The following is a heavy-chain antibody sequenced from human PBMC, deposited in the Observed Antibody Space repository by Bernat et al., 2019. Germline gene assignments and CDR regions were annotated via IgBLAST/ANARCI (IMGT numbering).Heavy chain of an antibody. Sequence: QVQLVESGGGVVQPGRSLRLSCAASGFTFSSYGMHWVRQAPGKGLEWVAVIWYDGSNKYYADSVKGRFTISRDNAKNSLHLLMNSLRGEDTAVYYCAKVFASGSYRDAYDIWGQGTMVTVSS. CDR1: GFTFSSYG. J-gene: IGHJ3*02. D-gene: IGHD3-10*01. CDR3: AKVFASGSYRDAYDI. V-gene: IGHV3-33*03. CDR2: IWYDGSNK.